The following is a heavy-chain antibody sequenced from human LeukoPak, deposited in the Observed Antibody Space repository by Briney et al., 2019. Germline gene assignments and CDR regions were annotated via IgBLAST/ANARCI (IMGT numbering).Heavy chain of an antibody. D-gene: IGHD6-19*01. Sequence: GGSLRLSCAASGFTFSSYGMHWVRQAPGKGLEWVAVIWYDGSNKYYADSVKGRFTISRDNSKNTLYLQMNSLRAEDTAVYYCAKEEGIAVAGTSPIPAYYYYMDVWGKGTTDTVSS. CDR3: AKEEGIAVAGTSPIPAYYYYMDV. J-gene: IGHJ6*03. CDR2: IWYDGSNK. V-gene: IGHV3-33*06. CDR1: GFTFSSYG.